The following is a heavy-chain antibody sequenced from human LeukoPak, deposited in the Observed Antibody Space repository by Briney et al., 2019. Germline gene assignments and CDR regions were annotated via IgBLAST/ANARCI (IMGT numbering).Heavy chain of an antibody. CDR1: GFTFSSYS. D-gene: IGHD3-16*01. V-gene: IGHV3-48*01. CDR2: ISSSSNTI. CDR3: ARDRLEEQGAEYFQH. Sequence: QTGGSLRLSCAASGFTFSSYSMNWVRQAPGKGLEWVSYISSSSNTIYYADSVKGRFTISRDNAKNSLYLQMNSLRAEDTAVYYCARDRLEEQGAEYFQHWGQGTLVTVSS. J-gene: IGHJ1*01.